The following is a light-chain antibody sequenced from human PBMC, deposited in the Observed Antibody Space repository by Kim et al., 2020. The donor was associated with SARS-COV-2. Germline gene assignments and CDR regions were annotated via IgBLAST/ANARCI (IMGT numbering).Light chain of an antibody. CDR1: QNTDKW. J-gene: IGKJ1*01. V-gene: IGKV1-5*03. Sequence: DIQMTQSPSTLSASVGDRVTITCRASQNTDKWLAWYQQKPGKAPKLLIYKASTLDSGVPSRFSGSQSGTEFTLTISSLQPDDFATYYCKGYSDYWTFGQGTKVDIK. CDR3: KGYSDYWT. CDR2: KAS.